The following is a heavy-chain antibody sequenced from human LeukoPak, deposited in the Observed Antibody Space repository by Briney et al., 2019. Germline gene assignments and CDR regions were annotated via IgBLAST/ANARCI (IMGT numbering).Heavy chain of an antibody. Sequence: GGSLRLSCAASGFTFTNYAMTWVRQAPGKGLEWVAGISGSGDNTYYADSVKGRFTISRDNFKSMVFLQRNSLRAEDTAVYYCAKDRSAVPAASNYWGQGTLVTVSS. V-gene: IGHV3-23*01. CDR1: GFTFTNYA. CDR2: ISGSGDNT. CDR3: AKDRSAVPAASNY. D-gene: IGHD2-2*01. J-gene: IGHJ4*02.